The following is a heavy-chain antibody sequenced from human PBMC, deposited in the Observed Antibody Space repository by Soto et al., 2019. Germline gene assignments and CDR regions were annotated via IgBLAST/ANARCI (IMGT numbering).Heavy chain of an antibody. CDR3: AKDRYSSAFDY. V-gene: IGHV3-30*18. D-gene: IGHD6-19*01. Sequence: GGSLRLSGAASGFTFSSYGMHWVRQAPGKGLEWVAVISYDGSNKYYADSVKGRFTISRDNSENTLYLQMNSLRAEDTAVYYCAKDRYSSAFDYWGQGTLVTVSS. CDR1: GFTFSSYG. CDR2: ISYDGSNK. J-gene: IGHJ4*02.